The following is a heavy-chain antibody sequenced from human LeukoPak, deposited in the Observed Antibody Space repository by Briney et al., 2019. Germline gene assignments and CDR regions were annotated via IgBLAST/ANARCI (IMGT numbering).Heavy chain of an antibody. J-gene: IGHJ4*02. CDR3: ARDSAYGSGSHTFDY. V-gene: IGHV1-3*01. CDR2: INAGNGNT. Sequence: ASVKVSCKASGYTFTSYDINWVRQAPGQRLEWMGWINAGNGNTKYSQKFQGRVTITRDTSASTAYMELSSLRSEDTAVYYCARDSAYGSGSHTFDYWGQGTLVTVSS. D-gene: IGHD3-10*01. CDR1: GYTFTSYD.